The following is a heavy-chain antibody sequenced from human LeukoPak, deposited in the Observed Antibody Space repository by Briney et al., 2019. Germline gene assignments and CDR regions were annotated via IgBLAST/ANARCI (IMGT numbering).Heavy chain of an antibody. V-gene: IGHV4-59*01. D-gene: IGHD4-17*01. CDR1: GGSISSYY. CDR3: AQLTPGDYARERFNWFDP. CDR2: IDYSRST. J-gene: IGHJ5*02. Sequence: PSETLSMTCTGSGGSISSYYWSWIRQPPGKRLKWIGCIDYSRSTNYNPSFNSRVTISVDTSKKQLSLKLSPVTAADTAVYYCAQLTPGDYARERFNWFDPWGQGTLVTVSS.